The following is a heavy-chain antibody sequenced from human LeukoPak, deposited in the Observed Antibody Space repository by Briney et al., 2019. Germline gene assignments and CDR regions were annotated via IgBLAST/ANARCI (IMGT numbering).Heavy chain of an antibody. Sequence: SETLSLTCTVSGGSIGSSSYYWGWIRQPPGKGLEWIGSIYYSGSTYYNPSLKSRVTISVDTSKNQFSLKLSSVTAADTAVYYCAREDGLYSSGWWGQGTLVTVSS. CDR1: GGSIGSSSYY. CDR3: AREDGLYSSGW. J-gene: IGHJ4*02. V-gene: IGHV4-39*07. D-gene: IGHD6-19*01. CDR2: IYYSGST.